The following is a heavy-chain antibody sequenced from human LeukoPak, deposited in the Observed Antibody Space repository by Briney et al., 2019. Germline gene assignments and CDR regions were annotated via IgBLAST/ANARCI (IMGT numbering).Heavy chain of an antibody. D-gene: IGHD3-22*01. CDR2: IRSKAYGGTT. V-gene: IGHV3-49*03. CDR3: TRDKGIDSSERYYFDY. CDR1: GFTFGDYA. Sequence: GGSLRLSCTASGFTFGDYAMSWFRQAPGKGLEWVGFIRSKAYGGTTEYAASVKGRFTISRDDSKSIAYLQMNSLKTEDTAVYYCTRDKGIDSSERYYFDYWGQGTLVTVSS. J-gene: IGHJ4*02.